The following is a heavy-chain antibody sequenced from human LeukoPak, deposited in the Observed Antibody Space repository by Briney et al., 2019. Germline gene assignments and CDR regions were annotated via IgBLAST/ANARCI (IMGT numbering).Heavy chain of an antibody. CDR2: ISWDSDNI. CDR1: GFTFRDSA. CDR3: AKEGSVCTNGICRYFDF. V-gene: IGHV3-9*01. Sequence: PGRSLRLSCAASGFTFRDSAMQWVRQVSGKGLEWVSRISWDSDNIDYADSAKGRFTISRDNAKNSLYLQMNSLRAEDTALYYCAKEGSVCTNGICRYFDFWGQGTLVTVSS. D-gene: IGHD2-8*01. J-gene: IGHJ4*02.